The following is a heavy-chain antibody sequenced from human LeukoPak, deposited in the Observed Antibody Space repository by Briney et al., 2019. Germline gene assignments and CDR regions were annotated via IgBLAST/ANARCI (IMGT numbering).Heavy chain of an antibody. CDR2: LSFIDDST. J-gene: IGHJ3*02. CDR3: GREGYTSGYAGAFDT. D-gene: IGHD2-2*01. CDR1: GSTLRNNI. V-gene: IGHV3-23*01. Sequence: GGSLRLSCTASGSTLRNNIMTWVSQAPGKVREWVSSLSFIDDSTYYADSVKGRFTISRDTSKNTLFLQMNSLRAEDTGVYYCGREGYTSGYAGAFDTWGQGTMVTVSS.